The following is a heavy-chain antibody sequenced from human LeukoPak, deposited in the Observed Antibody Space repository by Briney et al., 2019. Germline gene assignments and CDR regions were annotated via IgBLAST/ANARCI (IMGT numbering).Heavy chain of an antibody. CDR2: ISSSGSSI. J-gene: IGHJ5*02. D-gene: IGHD6-13*01. CDR3: ARAHSGSWPEWYDP. V-gene: IGHV3-21*01. CDR1: GFLFSNYN. Sequence: GGSLRLSCAASGFLFSNYNMNWVRQAPGKGLEWVSSISSSGSSIYYADSVKGRFTISRDNAKNSLFLEMNSLRGEDTAIYYCARAHSGSWPEWYDPWGQGTLVTVSS.